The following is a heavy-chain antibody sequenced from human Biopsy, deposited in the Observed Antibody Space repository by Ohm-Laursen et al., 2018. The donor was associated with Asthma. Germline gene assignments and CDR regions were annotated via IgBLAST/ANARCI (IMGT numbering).Heavy chain of an antibody. Sequence: SLRLSCAASGFSFDDYAMFWVRQAPGKGLEWVSGISWNSGTIGYVDSVKGRFTISRDNAKNSLYLQMNSLGPEDTAVYYCARDMGAGPNQPPSGSGSSHLYGMDVWGQGTTVTVSS. CDR3: ARDMGAGPNQPPSGSGSSHLYGMDV. V-gene: IGHV3-9*01. D-gene: IGHD3-10*01. J-gene: IGHJ6*02. CDR1: GFSFDDYA. CDR2: ISWNSGTI.